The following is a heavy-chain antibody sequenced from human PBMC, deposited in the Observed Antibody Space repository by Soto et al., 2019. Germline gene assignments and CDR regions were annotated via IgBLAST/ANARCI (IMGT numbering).Heavy chain of an antibody. J-gene: IGHJ5*02. D-gene: IGHD3-22*01. CDR2: IYTSGST. CDR3: ARDSSGYYYESDWFDP. Sequence: LSLTCTVSGGSISSYYWSWIRQPAGKGLEWIGRIYTSGSTDYNPSLKSRVTMSVDTSKNQFSLKLSSVTAADTAVYYCARDSSGYYYESDWFDPWGQGTLVTVSS. CDR1: GGSISSYY. V-gene: IGHV4-4*07.